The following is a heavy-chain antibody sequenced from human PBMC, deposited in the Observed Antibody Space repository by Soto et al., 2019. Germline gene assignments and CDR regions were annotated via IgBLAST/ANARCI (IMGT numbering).Heavy chain of an antibody. V-gene: IGHV3-7*01. D-gene: IGHD3-10*01. J-gene: IGHJ4*02. Sequence: GGSLRLSCAASGFTFSDYWMTWVRQAPGKGLEWVAIIKEDGSEKYYVDSVKGRFTISRDNARKSLYLQMNTLRAEDTALYYCARGSGIDSWGQGTLVTVSS. CDR3: ARGSGIDS. CDR1: GFTFSDYW. CDR2: IKEDGSEK.